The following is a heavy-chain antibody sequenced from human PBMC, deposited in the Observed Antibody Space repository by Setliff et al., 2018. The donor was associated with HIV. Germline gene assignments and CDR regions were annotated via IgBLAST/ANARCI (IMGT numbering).Heavy chain of an antibody. CDR2: ISGSGGSI. V-gene: IGHV3-23*01. J-gene: IGHJ6*02. Sequence: AGGSLRLSCAASGFTFSSYAMSWVRQAPGKGLEWVSAISGSGGSIYYADSVKGRFTISRDNSMNTLYLQMNSLRAEDTAVYYCARVVTQWFGELSGMDVWGQGTTVTVSS. D-gene: IGHD3-10*01. CDR1: GFTFSSYA. CDR3: ARVVTQWFGELSGMDV.